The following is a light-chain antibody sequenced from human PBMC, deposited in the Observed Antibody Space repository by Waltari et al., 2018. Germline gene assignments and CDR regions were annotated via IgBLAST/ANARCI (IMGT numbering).Light chain of an antibody. Sequence: AIQMTQPPSSLSASVGHRVTITCRASQGIRSDLGWYQQKPGKAPKLLIYAASTLQSGVPSRFSGSGSGTDFTLTISSLQPEDFATYYCLQDDNYPRTFGQGTKVEIK. V-gene: IGKV1-6*02. J-gene: IGKJ1*01. CDR2: AAS. CDR3: LQDDNYPRT. CDR1: QGIRSD.